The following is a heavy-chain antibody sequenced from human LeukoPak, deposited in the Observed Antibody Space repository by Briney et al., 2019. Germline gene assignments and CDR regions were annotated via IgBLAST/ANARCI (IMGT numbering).Heavy chain of an antibody. CDR1: GFPFSTYS. CDR2: ISPSSSYI. V-gene: IGHV3-21*01. D-gene: IGHD6-13*01. J-gene: IGHJ5*02. CDR3: ARYTEGGQQVP. Sequence: GGSLRLSCAASGFPFSTYSMNWVRQAPGKGLEWVSSISPSSSYIYYADSVKGRFTISRDDAKNSLYLQMDSLRAEDTAIYYCARYTEGGQQVPRGQGTLVTVSS.